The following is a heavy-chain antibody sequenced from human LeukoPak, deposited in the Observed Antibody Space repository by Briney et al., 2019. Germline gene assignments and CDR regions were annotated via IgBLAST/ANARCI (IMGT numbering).Heavy chain of an antibody. CDR3: ARTTVATQFDY. Sequence: SETLSLTCAVYGGSFSGYYWSWIRQPPGKGLEWIGTIYYSGSTYYNASLKSRVTTSADTSKNQFSLKLSSVTAADTAVYYCARTTVATQFDYWGQGTLVTVSS. CDR1: GGSFSGYY. D-gene: IGHD4-23*01. J-gene: IGHJ4*02. CDR2: IYYSGST. V-gene: IGHV4-34*01.